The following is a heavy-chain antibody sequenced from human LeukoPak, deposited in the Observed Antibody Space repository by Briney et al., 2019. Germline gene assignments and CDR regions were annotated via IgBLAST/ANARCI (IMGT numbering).Heavy chain of an antibody. CDR1: GFTFSVYS. Sequence: GGSLRLSCAASGFTFSVYSMSWIRQAPEKGLEWVSSISSTTYTYYADSVKGRFTISRDNSKNSLYLQMNSLTAEVTALYYCARDGSGWSRDVWGQGTTVTVSS. CDR3: ARDGSGWSRDV. J-gene: IGHJ6*02. D-gene: IGHD6-19*01. V-gene: IGHV3-21*01. CDR2: ISSTTYT.